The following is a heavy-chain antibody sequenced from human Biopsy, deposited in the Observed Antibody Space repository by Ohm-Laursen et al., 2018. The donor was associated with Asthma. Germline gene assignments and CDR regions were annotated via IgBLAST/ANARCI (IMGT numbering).Heavy chain of an antibody. D-gene: IGHD3-10*02. V-gene: IGHV3-23*01. J-gene: IGHJ3*01. CDR1: GFNFRTYA. CDR3: AKARLSNMFSAYDF. CDR2: ITGSGETT. Sequence: SLRLSCAASGFNFRTYALSWVRQAPGKGLEWVSLITGSGETTKYADSVKGRVTTSRDPSTNTVYLQMNSLGANDTAVYYCAKARLSNMFSAYDFWGPGTVVTVSS.